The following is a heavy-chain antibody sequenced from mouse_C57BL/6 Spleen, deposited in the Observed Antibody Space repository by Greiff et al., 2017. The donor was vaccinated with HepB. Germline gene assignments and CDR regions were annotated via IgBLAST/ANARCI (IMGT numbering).Heavy chain of an antibody. D-gene: IGHD1-1*01. CDR1: GYAFSSSW. J-gene: IGHJ2*01. CDR3: ARSHYDVLDY. V-gene: IGHV1-82*01. CDR2: IYPGDGDT. Sequence: QVQLKHSGPELVKPGASVKISCKASGYAFSSSWMNWVKQRPGKGLEWIGRIYPGDGDTNYNGKFKGKATLTADKSSSTAYMQLSSLTSEDSAFYFCARSHYDVLDYWGHSTTLTVSS.